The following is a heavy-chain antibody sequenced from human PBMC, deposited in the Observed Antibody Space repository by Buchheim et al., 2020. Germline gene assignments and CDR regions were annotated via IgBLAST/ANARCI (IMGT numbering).Heavy chain of an antibody. V-gene: IGHV3-30*18. J-gene: IGHJ1*01. CDR1: GFTFSSYG. CDR3: AKEGCSGGSCYFDAEYFQH. CDR2: ISYDGSNK. Sequence: QVQLVESGGGVVQPGRSLRLSCAASGFTFSSYGMHWVRQAPGKGLEWVAVISYDGSNKYYADSVKGRFPISRANSTNTLYLQMNSLRAEDTAVYYYAKEGCSGGSCYFDAEYFQHLGQGTL. D-gene: IGHD2-15*01.